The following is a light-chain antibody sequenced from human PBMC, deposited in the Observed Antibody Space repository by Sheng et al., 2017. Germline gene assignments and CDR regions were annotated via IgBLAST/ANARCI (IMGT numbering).Light chain of an antibody. CDR1: QSLLHSNGYNY. V-gene: IGKV2-28*01. Sequence: DIVMTQSPLSLPVTPGEPASISCRSSQSLLHSNGYNYLDWYVQKPGQSPQLLIYLGSNRASGVPDRFSGSGSGTDFTLKISRVEAEDVGVYYCMQALQTPPAFGEGPRWRSN. CDR2: LGS. CDR3: MQALQTPPA. J-gene: IGKJ4*01.